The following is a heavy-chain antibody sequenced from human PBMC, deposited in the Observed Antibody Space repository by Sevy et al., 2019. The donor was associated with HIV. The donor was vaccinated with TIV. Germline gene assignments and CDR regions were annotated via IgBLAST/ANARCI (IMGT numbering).Heavy chain of an antibody. CDR1: GFTFSSYG. CDR2: IWYDGSNK. Sequence: GGYLRLSCAASGFTFSSYGMHWVRQAPGKGLEWVAVIWYDGSNKYYADSVKGRFTISRDNSKNTLYLQMNGLRAEDKAAYYCARAGIAVAATDYFDYWGQGTLVTVSS. V-gene: IGHV3-33*01. D-gene: IGHD6-19*01. CDR3: ARAGIAVAATDYFDY. J-gene: IGHJ4*02.